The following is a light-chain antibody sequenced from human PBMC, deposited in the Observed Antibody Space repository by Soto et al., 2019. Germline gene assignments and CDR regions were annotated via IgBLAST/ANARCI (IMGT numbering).Light chain of an antibody. CDR2: EAS. CDR3: QQFNSKVWT. V-gene: IGKV1-5*01. CDR1: QSVSRW. Sequence: DIQMTQSPSTLSASVGDTVTITCRASQSVSRWLNWYQQKSGKAPRLLIYEASNLEIGVPSRFSGSGSGTELILTINSLQPADSSTYYCQQFNSKVWTFGQGTKVEI. J-gene: IGKJ1*01.